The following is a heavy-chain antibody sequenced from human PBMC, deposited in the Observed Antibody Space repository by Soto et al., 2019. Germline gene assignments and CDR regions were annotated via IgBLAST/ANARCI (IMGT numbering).Heavy chain of an antibody. D-gene: IGHD3-22*01. CDR3: GRDGGDYDDSSGYFDY. J-gene: IGHJ4*02. Sequence: SETLSLTCTVSGGSISSYYWSWIRQPPGKGLEWIGYIYYSGSTNYNPSLKSRVTISVDTSKNQFSLKLSSVTAADTAVYYCGRDGGDYDDSSGYFDYWGQGTLVTVSS. V-gene: IGHV4-59*01. CDR2: IYYSGST. CDR1: GGSISSYY.